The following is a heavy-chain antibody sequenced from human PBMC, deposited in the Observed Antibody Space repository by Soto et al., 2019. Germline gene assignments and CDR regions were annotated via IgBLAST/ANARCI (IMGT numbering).Heavy chain of an antibody. CDR1: GHAYTSHT. D-gene: IGHD5-12*01. CDR2: FSSDGGDT. J-gene: IGHJ5*02. CDR3: ARDPSKSSGYRIWFDP. V-gene: IGHV1-18*04. Sequence: GASVKVSCKTSGHAYTSHTISWVLQAPGQGLERMGGFSSDGGDTNYAEKWQGRLTMTTDASTRTANMELRSLTSDDTAVYYCARDPSKSSGYRIWFDPWGQGALVTVSS.